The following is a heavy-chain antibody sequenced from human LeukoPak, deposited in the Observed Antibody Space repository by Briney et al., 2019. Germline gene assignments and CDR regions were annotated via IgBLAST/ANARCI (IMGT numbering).Heavy chain of an antibody. Sequence: SETLSLTCTVSGGSISSGSYYWSWTRQPAGKGLEWIGRIYTSGSTNYNPSLKSRVTISVDTSKNQFSLKLSSVTAADTAVYYCARGPTTMVRGVIGFDPWGQGTLVTVSS. V-gene: IGHV4-61*02. CDR2: IYTSGST. J-gene: IGHJ5*02. CDR3: ARGPTTMVRGVIGFDP. CDR1: GGSISSGSYY. D-gene: IGHD3-10*01.